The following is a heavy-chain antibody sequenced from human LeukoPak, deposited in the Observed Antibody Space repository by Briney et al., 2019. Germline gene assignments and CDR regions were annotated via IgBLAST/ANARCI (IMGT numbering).Heavy chain of an antibody. CDR1: GLTFSSEA. CDR2: ISSSVYI. CDR3: VRQLTDLAATGAFDI. Sequence: GGSLRLSCVASGLTFSSEALNWVRQAPGKGLEWVSSISSSVYIYYADSVKGRFTIARDNAKNSLSLQMNSLRADDTAMYYCVRQLTDLAATGAFDIWGQGTMVTVSS. D-gene: IGHD2-15*01. V-gene: IGHV3-21*01. J-gene: IGHJ3*02.